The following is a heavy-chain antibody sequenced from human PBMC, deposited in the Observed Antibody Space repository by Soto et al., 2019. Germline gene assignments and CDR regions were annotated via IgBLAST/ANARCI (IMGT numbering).Heavy chain of an antibody. V-gene: IGHV1-69*12. D-gene: IGHD2-21*02. CDR3: VKDGVFCIGDCYTNWFDH. CDR1: GFTFIDYP. J-gene: IGHJ5*02. Sequence: QVQLTQSGAEVRRTGSTVKVSCKASGFTFIDYPFSWVREGPGQGLEWMGVVTPLSGISFHAQKFQGRLTIPADESTRNVSMELSSLRSEDMAVYYCVKDGVFCIGDCYTNWFDHWGRGTLVTVAS. CDR2: VTPLSGIS.